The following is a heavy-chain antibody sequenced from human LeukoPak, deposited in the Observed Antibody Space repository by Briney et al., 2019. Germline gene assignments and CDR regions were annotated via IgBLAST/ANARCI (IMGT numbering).Heavy chain of an antibody. V-gene: IGHV4-31*03. CDR1: GGSISSGGYY. CDR2: IYYSGST. CDR3: ARDQEKTNWFDP. J-gene: IGHJ5*02. Sequence: SETLSLTCTVSGGSISSGGYYWSWIRQHPGKGLEWIGYIYYSGSTYYNPSLKSRVTISVDTSKNQFSLKLSSVTAADTAVYYCARDQEKTNWFDPWGQGTLVTVSS.